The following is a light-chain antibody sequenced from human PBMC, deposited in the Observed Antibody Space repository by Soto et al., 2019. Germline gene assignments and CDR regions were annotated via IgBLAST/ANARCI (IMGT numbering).Light chain of an antibody. V-gene: IGLV2-14*01. CDR1: SSDVGGYNY. CDR3: SSYTSSSTSPYV. CDR2: EVS. J-gene: IGLJ1*01. Sequence: QSVLTQPASVSGSPGQSITISCTGTSSDVGGYNYVSWYQQHPGKAPKLMIYEVSNRPSGVSNRFSGSKSGNTASLTISGLQAEDEADYYCSSYTSSSTSPYVFGTGTKLTV.